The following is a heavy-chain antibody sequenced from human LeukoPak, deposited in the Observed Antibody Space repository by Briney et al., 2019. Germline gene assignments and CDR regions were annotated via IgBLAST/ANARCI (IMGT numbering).Heavy chain of an antibody. CDR2: IKQDGSEK. D-gene: IGHD1-26*01. V-gene: IGHV3-7*01. J-gene: IGHJ4*02. CDR1: GFTFSGYR. CDR3: ASGRPFDY. Sequence: GGSLRLSCAASGFTFSGYRMNWVRQAPGKGLEWVAYIKQDGSEKYYVDSVKGRFIISRDNAKNSLYLQMNSLGAEDTAVYYCASGRPFDYWGQGTLVTVSS.